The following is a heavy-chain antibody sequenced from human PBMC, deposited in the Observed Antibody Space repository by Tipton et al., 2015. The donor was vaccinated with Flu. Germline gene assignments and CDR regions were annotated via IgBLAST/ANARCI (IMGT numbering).Heavy chain of an antibody. CDR1: GYTFTNYY. CDR3: ARDGPYHGSGSSYYYYMDV. V-gene: IGHV1-46*01. CDR2: INPSAGST. J-gene: IGHJ6*03. Sequence: QLVQSGAEVKKPGASVKVSCKASGYTFTNYYLHWVRQAPGQGLEWMGMINPSAGSTTYAQKFQGRVTMTTDTSTSTAYMELRSLRSDDTAVYYCARDGPYHGSGSSYYYYMDVWGKGTTVTVSS. D-gene: IGHD3-10*01.